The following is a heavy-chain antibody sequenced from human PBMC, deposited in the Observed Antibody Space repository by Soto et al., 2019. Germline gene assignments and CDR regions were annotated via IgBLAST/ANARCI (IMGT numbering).Heavy chain of an antibody. CDR1: GFTFSSYS. J-gene: IGHJ4*02. CDR3: ARDERGYGSGSYYMDY. V-gene: IGHV3-21*01. Sequence: GGSLRLSCAASGFTFSSYSMNWVRQAPGKGLEWVSSISSSSSYIYYADSVKGRFTISRDNAKNSLYLQMNSLRAEDTAVYYCARDERGYGSGSYYMDYWGQGTLVTVSS. D-gene: IGHD3-10*01. CDR2: ISSSSSYI.